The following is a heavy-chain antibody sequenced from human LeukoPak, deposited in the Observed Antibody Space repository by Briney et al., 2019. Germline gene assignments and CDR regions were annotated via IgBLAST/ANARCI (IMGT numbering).Heavy chain of an antibody. V-gene: IGHV4-59*01. CDR2: MSNSGST. CDR3: ARGNYDDSYAYGGDFDS. CDR1: GGSISSFY. J-gene: IGHJ4*02. D-gene: IGHD3-16*01. Sequence: ASETLSLTCSVSGGSISSFYWNWIRQPPGKGLEWIGYMSNSGSTNYNPSLKSRLTISVDTSKNHLSLRLSSVTAADTAVYYCARGNYDDSYAYGGDFDSWGQGTLVTVSS.